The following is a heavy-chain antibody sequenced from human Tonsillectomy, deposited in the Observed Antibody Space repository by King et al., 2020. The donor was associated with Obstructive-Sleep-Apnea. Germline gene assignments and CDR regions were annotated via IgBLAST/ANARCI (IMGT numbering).Heavy chain of an antibody. Sequence: VQLVESGGGLVQPGGSRRLSCVASGFTFSTYSMNWVRQVPGQVVEWISHISSIKSSTYYANSVKGRFTISRDNAKNSLYLQMNSLRAEDTAVYYCVNNYDFWSGYYPYGMDVWGQGTTVTVSS. J-gene: IGHJ6*02. V-gene: IGHV3-48*04. D-gene: IGHD3-3*01. CDR3: VNNYDFWSGYYPYGMDV. CDR2: ISSIKSST. CDR1: GFTFSTYS.